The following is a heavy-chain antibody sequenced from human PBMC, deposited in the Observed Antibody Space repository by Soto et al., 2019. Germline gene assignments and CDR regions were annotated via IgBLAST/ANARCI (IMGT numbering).Heavy chain of an antibody. D-gene: IGHD4-17*01. Sequence: QVQLVESGGGLVKPGGSLRLSCAASGFTFSDHYMSWIRQAPGKGLGWVSYISSRGSSIYYADSVKGRFTISRDNAKNSQYLQKNSLRAEDTAVYYCARGRGTTTVANLDYWGQGTLVTVSS. CDR2: ISSRGSSI. CDR3: ARGRGTTTVANLDY. J-gene: IGHJ4*02. V-gene: IGHV3-11*01. CDR1: GFTFSDHY.